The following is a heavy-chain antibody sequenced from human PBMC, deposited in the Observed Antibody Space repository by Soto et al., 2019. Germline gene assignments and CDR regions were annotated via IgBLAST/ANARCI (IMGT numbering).Heavy chain of an antibody. D-gene: IGHD6-19*01. Sequence: KAAETLSLTCSVSGGSINSSSYFWGWFLQPPGKGLEWIGSIYYSGSTYYNPSLRSRVTISVDTSKNQFSLKLSSVTAADTAVFYCARHYSSGSRNWFDPWGQGTLVTVSS. J-gene: IGHJ5*02. CDR2: IYYSGST. CDR3: ARHYSSGSRNWFDP. V-gene: IGHV4-39*01. CDR1: GGSINSSSYF.